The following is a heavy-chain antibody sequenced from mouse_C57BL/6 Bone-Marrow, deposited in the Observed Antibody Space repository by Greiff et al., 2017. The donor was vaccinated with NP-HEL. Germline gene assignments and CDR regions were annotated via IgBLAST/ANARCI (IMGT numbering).Heavy chain of an antibody. CDR2: IWTGGGT. Sequence: VQRVESGPGLVAPSQSLSITCTVSGFSLTSYAISWVRQPPGKGLEWLGVIWTGGGTYYNSALKSRLSISKDNSKSQVFLEMNRLQTDDTARYYCARNRVLRHFDYWGQGTTLTVSS. D-gene: IGHD1-2*01. J-gene: IGHJ2*01. CDR1: GFSLTSYA. V-gene: IGHV2-9-1*01. CDR3: ARNRVLRHFDY.